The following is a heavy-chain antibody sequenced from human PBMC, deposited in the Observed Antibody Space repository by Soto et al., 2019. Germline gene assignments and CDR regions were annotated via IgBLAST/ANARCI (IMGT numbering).Heavy chain of an antibody. CDR1: GDSVSSNSAA. CDR2: TYYRSKWYN. Sequence: SQTLSLTCAISGDSVSSNSAAWNWIRQSPSRGLEWLGRTYYRSKWYNDYAVSVKSRITINPDTSKNQFSLQLNSVTPEDTAVYYCARGEGPTVTPHVYYWGQGALDTVSS. CDR3: ARGEGPTVTPHVYY. V-gene: IGHV6-1*01. D-gene: IGHD4-4*01. J-gene: IGHJ4*02.